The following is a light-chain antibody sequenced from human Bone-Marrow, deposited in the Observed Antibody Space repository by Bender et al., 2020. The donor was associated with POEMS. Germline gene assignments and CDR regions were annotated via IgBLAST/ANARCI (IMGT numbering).Light chain of an antibody. CDR2: NVD. V-gene: IGLV2-14*01. J-gene: IGLJ2*01. Sequence: QSALTQPASVSGSPGQSITISCTGTTSDVGGYNYVCWYQQHPGKAPKLMIYNVDNRPSGVSNRFSGSKSGNTASLTISGLQAEDEASYFCSSSTLTSILFGGGTKLTVL. CDR3: SSSTLTSIL. CDR1: TSDVGGYNY.